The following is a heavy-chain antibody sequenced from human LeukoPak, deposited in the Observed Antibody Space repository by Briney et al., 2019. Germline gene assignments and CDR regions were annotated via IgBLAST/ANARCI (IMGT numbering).Heavy chain of an antibody. Sequence: ASVKVSCKASGGTFSSYAISWVRQAPGQGLEWMEGIIPIFGTANYAQKFQGRVTITADESTSTAYMELSSLRSEDTAVYYCARPPEGYSSSWYYFDYWGQGTLVTVSS. J-gene: IGHJ4*02. CDR1: GGTFSSYA. V-gene: IGHV1-69*01. CDR3: ARPPEGYSSSWYYFDY. D-gene: IGHD6-6*01. CDR2: IIPIFGTA.